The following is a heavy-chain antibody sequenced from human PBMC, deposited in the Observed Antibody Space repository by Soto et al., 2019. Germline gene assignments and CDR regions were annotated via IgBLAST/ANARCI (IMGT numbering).Heavy chain of an antibody. CDR1: GYTFTSYG. D-gene: IGHD5-18*01. Sequence: ASVKVSCKASGYTFTSYGISWVRQAPGQGLEWMGWISAYNGNTNYAQKLQGRVTMTTDTSTSTAYMELSSLRSEGTAVYYCARGSLTAMVPYFDYWGQGTLVTVSS. V-gene: IGHV1-18*01. J-gene: IGHJ4*02. CDR3: ARGSLTAMVPYFDY. CDR2: ISAYNGNT.